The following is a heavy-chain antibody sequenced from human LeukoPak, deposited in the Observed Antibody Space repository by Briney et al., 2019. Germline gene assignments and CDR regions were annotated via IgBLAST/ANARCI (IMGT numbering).Heavy chain of an antibody. D-gene: IGHD6-13*01. J-gene: IGHJ4*02. Sequence: SVKVSCKASGGTFSSYAISWVRQAPGQGLEWMGGIIPIFGTANYAQKFQGRVTITADKSTSTAYMELSSLRSDDTAVYYCARLAHSSSWYHETPLFVYWGQGTLVTVSS. CDR3: ARLAHSSSWYHETPLFVY. CDR1: GGTFSSYA. V-gene: IGHV1-69*06. CDR2: IIPIFGTA.